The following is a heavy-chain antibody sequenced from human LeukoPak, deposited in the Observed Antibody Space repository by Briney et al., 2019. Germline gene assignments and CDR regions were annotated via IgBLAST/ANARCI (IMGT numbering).Heavy chain of an antibody. J-gene: IGHJ4*02. V-gene: IGHV1-8*01. CDR2: MNPNSGNT. CDR3: ARAVGGYYDSSGYYSDY. D-gene: IGHD3-22*01. Sequence: ASVRVSCKASGYTFASYDINWVRQATGQGLEWMGRMNPNSGNTGYAQKFQGRVTMTRNTSISTAYMELSSLRSEDTAVYYCARAVGGYYDSSGYYSDYWGQGTLVTVSS. CDR1: GYTFASYD.